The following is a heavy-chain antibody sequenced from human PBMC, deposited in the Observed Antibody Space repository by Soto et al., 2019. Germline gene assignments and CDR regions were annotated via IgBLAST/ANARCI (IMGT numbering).Heavy chain of an antibody. CDR1: GGTFSSYT. V-gene: IGHV1-69*02. CDR3: ASSYYGSGSYLDLSY. CDR2: IIPILGIA. J-gene: IGHJ4*02. Sequence: GASGKVSCKASGGTFSSYTISWVRQAPGQGLEWMGRIIPILGIANYAQKFQGRVTITADKSTSTAYMELSSLRSEDTAVYYCASSYYGSGSYLDLSYWGQGTLVTVSS. D-gene: IGHD3-10*01.